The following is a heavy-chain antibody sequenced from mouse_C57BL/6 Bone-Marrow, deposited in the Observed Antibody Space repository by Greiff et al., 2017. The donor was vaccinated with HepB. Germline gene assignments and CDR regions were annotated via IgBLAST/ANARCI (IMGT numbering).Heavy chain of an antibody. V-gene: IGHV1-9*01. CDR3: ARRQLRLRQFAY. D-gene: IGHD3-2*02. Sequence: VQGVESGAELMKPGASVKLSCKATGYTFTGYWIEWVKQRPGHGLEWIGEILPGSGSTNYNEKFKGKATFTADTSSNTAYMQLSSLTTEDSAIYYCARRQLRLRQFAYWGQGTLVTVSA. CDR2: ILPGSGST. J-gene: IGHJ3*01. CDR1: GYTFTGYW.